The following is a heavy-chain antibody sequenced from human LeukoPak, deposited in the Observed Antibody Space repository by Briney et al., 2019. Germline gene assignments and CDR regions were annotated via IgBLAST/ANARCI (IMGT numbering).Heavy chain of an antibody. D-gene: IGHD2-2*01. CDR2: ISSSSSYT. Sequence: PGGSLRLSCAASGFTFSDYYMSWIRQAPGKGLEWVSYISSSSSYTNYADSVRGRFTISRDNAKNSLYLQMNSLRAEDTAVYYCARIGGIVVVPAAMRLGGWFDPWGQGTLVTVSS. CDR1: GFTFSDYY. CDR3: ARIGGIVVVPAAMRLGGWFDP. V-gene: IGHV3-11*03. J-gene: IGHJ5*02.